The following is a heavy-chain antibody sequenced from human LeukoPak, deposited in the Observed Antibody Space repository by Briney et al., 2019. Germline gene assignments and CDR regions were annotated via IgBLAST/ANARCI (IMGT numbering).Heavy chain of an antibody. CDR2: IYYSGST. CDR3: ASHSSYVSPFRS. D-gene: IGHD3-10*02. CDR1: GGSISNGSYY. J-gene: IGHJ5*02. Sequence: SETLSLTCTVSGGSISNGSYYWGWIRQPPGKGLEWIGSIYYSGSTYYNPSLKRRVTISVETSKNQFSLKLSSVTAADTAVYYCASHSSYVSPFRSWGRGPLVTVSP. V-gene: IGHV4-39*01.